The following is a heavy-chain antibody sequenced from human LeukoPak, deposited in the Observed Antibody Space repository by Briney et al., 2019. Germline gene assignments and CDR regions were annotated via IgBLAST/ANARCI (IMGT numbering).Heavy chain of an antibody. J-gene: IGHJ4*02. CDR3: AKERRESIAARRRSYYFDY. Sequence: SETLSLTCTVSGGSISSGDYYWSWIRQPPGKGLEWIGYIYYSGSTYYNPSLKSRVTISVDTSKNQFSLKLSSVTAADTALYYCAKERRESIAARRRSYYFDYWGQGTLVTVSS. V-gene: IGHV4-30-4*01. D-gene: IGHD6-6*01. CDR2: IYYSGST. CDR1: GGSISSGDYY.